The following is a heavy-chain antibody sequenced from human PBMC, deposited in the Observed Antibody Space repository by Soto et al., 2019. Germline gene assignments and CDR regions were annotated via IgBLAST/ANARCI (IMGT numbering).Heavy chain of an antibody. V-gene: IGHV4-30-2*01. J-gene: IGHJ5*02. CDR1: GGSITSGNSYS. CDR2: ISHTGST. D-gene: IGHD3-10*01. Sequence: TLSLTCAVSGGSITSGNSYSWSWIRQPPGKGLEWIGSISHTGSTSYNPPLKSRLTMSVDKSKNQFSLRLSSVTAADMAVYYCARAVAPYFGTWFDPWGQGILVTVSS. CDR3: ARAVAPYFGTWFDP.